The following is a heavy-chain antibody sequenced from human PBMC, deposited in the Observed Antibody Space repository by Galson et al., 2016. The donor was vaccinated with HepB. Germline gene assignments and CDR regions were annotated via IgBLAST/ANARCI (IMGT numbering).Heavy chain of an antibody. CDR1: GFTLNSYA. CDR3: AKWSDAAATY. V-gene: IGHV3-30-3*02. D-gene: IGHD6-13*01. CDR2: ISNDGSSK. J-gene: IGHJ4*02. Sequence: SLRLSCAASGFTLNSYAMHWVRRAPGKGLEWVAVISNDGSSKYYADSVKGRFTISRDNSKNTLYLQMNSLTAEDTAVYYCAKWSDAAATYWGQGALVTVSS.